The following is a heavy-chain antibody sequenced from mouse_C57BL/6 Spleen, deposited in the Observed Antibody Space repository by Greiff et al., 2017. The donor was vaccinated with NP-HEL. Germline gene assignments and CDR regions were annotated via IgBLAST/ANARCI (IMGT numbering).Heavy chain of an antibody. D-gene: IGHD1-1*01. CDR3: ARWGVLGFDY. CDR2: IYPGDGDT. Sequence: VQLQQPGAELVRPGSSVKLSCKASGYAFSSYWMNWVKQRPGKGLEWIGQIYPGDGDTNYNGKFKGKATLTADKSSSTAYMQLSSLTSEDSAVYFCARWGVLGFDYWGQGTTLTVSS. V-gene: IGHV1-80*01. J-gene: IGHJ2*01. CDR1: GYAFSSYW.